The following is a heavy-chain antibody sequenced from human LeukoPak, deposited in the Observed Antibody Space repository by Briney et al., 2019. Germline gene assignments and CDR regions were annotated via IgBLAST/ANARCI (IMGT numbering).Heavy chain of an antibody. CDR3: ARVYGSGSYPRIDY. J-gene: IGHJ4*02. CDR1: GFTFDDYG. V-gene: IGHV3-20*04. D-gene: IGHD3-10*01. Sequence: GGSLRLSCAASGFTFDDYGMSWVRQAPGKGLEWVSSINWNGGSTGYADSVKGRFTISRDNAKNSLYLQMNSLRAEDTALYYCARVYGSGSYPRIDYWGQGTLVTVSS. CDR2: INWNGGST.